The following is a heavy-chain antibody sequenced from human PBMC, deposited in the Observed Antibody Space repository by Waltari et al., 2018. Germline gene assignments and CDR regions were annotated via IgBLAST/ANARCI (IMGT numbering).Heavy chain of an antibody. J-gene: IGHJ3*02. CDR2: IYYSGST. CDR1: GASTSSGGSY. D-gene: IGHD3-10*01. V-gene: IGHV4-31*03. Sequence: QVQLQESGPGLGNPSQTLSLTCTVSGASTSSGGSYCSWIRQHPGKGLEWIGYIYYSGSTYYNPSLKSRVTISVDTSKNQFSLKLSSVTAADTAVYYCARGGIWGQGTMVTVSS. CDR3: ARGGI.